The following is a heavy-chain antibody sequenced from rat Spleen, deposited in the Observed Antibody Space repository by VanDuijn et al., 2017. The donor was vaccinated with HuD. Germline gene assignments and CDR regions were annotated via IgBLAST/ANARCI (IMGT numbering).Heavy chain of an antibody. CDR1: EFLFITFD. CDR2: IGYDGSTP. V-gene: IGHV5-20*01. J-gene: IGHJ2*01. Sequence: EVQRLGSGGALWQLGGSMKFSVAASEFLFITFDMAWVHQAPTKGLEWVTSIGYDGSTPYYRNSVRGRFTISRDNAKSTLYLQMDSLRSEDTATYYCTRGYYFDCWGRGVMVTVSS. D-gene: IGHD1-11*01. CDR3: TRGYYFDC.